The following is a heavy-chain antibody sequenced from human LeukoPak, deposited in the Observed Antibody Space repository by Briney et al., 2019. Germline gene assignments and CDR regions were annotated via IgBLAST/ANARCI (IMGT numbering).Heavy chain of an antibody. CDR1: GFTFSSYA. D-gene: IGHD1-26*01. CDR2: ISGSGGNT. J-gene: IGHJ4*02. CDR3: AQGGSPGAFDY. V-gene: IGHV3-23*01. Sequence: GGSLRLSCAASGFTFSSYAMSWVRQAPGKGLEWVSTISGSGGNTYYADSMKGRFTISRDNSKNTLYLQMNSLRVEDTAVYYCAQGGSPGAFDYWGQGTLVTVSS.